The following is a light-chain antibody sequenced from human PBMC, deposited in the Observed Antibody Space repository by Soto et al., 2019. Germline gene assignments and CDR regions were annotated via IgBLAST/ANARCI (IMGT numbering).Light chain of an antibody. CDR1: GNDVGAYNY. Sequence: QSVLTQPRSVSGSPGQSVTISCTGTGNDVGAYNYVSWYQQHPGRPPKLLIYGVVRWPSGVPDRFSGSKSGNTASLTISGLQAEDEADYFRCSYAGGYTYLFGTGTKVTVL. CDR2: GVV. V-gene: IGLV2-11*01. CDR3: CSYAGGYTYL. J-gene: IGLJ1*01.